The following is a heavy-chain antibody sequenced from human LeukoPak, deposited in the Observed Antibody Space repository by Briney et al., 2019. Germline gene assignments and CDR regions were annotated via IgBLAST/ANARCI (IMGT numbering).Heavy chain of an antibody. CDR1: GGSISSSSYY. D-gene: IGHD1-26*01. J-gene: IGHJ3*02. CDR3: ASPTTLSRDDAFDI. Sequence: SETLSLTCTVSGGSISSSSYYWGWIRQPPGEGLEWIGSIYYSGSTYYNPSLKSRVTISVDTSKNQFSLKLSSVTAADTAVYYCASPTTLSRDDAFDIWGQGTMVTVSS. CDR2: IYYSGST. V-gene: IGHV4-39*07.